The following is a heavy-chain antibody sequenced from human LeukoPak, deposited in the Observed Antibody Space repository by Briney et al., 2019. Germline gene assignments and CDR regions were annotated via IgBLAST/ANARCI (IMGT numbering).Heavy chain of an antibody. Sequence: GGPLRLSCAASGFTLRSHAMSWVRQAPGKGLEWVSAISGSGGSTDYVDSVKGRFTISRDNSKNTLYLQMNSLRADDTAVYYCAKQMSTVTFTPFDYWGQGTLVTVSS. V-gene: IGHV3-23*01. CDR2: ISGSGGST. J-gene: IGHJ4*02. CDR1: GFTLRSHA. D-gene: IGHD3-16*01. CDR3: AKQMSTVTFTPFDY.